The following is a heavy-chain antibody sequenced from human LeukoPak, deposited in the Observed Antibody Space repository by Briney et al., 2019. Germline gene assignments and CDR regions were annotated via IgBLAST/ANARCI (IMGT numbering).Heavy chain of an antibody. CDR1: GDSVSSNTVT. Sequence: SQILSLTCAITGDSVSSNTVTWIWIRQSPSRGLEWLGRTYHRSKWYSEYAVSVQSRITINPDTSKNQFSLQLNSVTPEDTAVYYCGRQNSGKGGIDYWGQGTLVTVSS. V-gene: IGHV6-1*01. D-gene: IGHD1-26*01. CDR3: GRQNSGKGGIDY. J-gene: IGHJ4*02. CDR2: TYHRSKWYS.